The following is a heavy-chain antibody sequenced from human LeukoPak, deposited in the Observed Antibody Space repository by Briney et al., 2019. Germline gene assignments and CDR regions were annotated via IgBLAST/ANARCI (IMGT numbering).Heavy chain of an antibody. CDR3: ASTVFGVTYNWLDP. CDR1: GASISSGSYF. V-gene: IGHV4-61*02. J-gene: IGHJ5*02. CDR2: FHTSEGT. Sequence: SETLSLTCTVSGASISSGSYFWAWVRQPAGKALEWIGRFHTSEGTNYNPSLESRATVSVDTSKNQFSPQLTSVTAADTAVYYCASTVFGVTYNWLDPWGQGTLVTVSS. D-gene: IGHD3-3*01.